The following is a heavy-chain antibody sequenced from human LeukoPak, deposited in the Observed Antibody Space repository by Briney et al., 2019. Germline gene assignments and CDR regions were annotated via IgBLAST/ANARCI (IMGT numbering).Heavy chain of an antibody. D-gene: IGHD1-14*01. J-gene: IGHJ4*02. V-gene: IGHV3-23*01. CDR3: ANDPRPTGY. CDR1: GFTFSSYA. Sequence: PGGALRLSCAASGFTFSSYAMSGVRQAPGKGVEWGSAISGSGGSTYYADSVKGRFTISRDNSKNTLYLQMNSLRAEDTAVYYCANDPRPTGYWGQGTLVTASS. CDR2: ISGSGGST.